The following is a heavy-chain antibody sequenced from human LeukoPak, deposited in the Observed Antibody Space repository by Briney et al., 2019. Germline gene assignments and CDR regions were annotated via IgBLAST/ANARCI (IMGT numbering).Heavy chain of an antibody. Sequence: GASVKVSCKASGYTFTSYDINWVRQATGQGLEWMGWMNPNSGNTGYAQKFQGRVTMTRNTSISTAYMELSSLRSEDTAVYYCARGHLFYGGNSVDLRYWGQGTLVTVSS. CDR2: MNPNSGNT. J-gene: IGHJ4*02. CDR3: ARGHLFYGGNSVDLRY. D-gene: IGHD4-23*01. CDR1: GYTFTSYD. V-gene: IGHV1-8*01.